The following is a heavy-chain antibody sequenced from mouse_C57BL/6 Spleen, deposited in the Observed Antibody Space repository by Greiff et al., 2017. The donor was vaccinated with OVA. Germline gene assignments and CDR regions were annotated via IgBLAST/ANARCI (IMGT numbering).Heavy chain of an antibody. CDR3: AREGDYRLFDY. D-gene: IGHD5-5*01. Sequence: VQLQQPGAELVKPGASVKLSCKASGYTFTSYWMHWVKQRPGQGLEWIGNINPSNGGTNYNEKFKSKATLTVNISSSTAYMQLSSLTSEDSAVYYCAREGDYRLFDYWGKGPTLSVSS. CDR2: INPSNGGT. CDR1: GYTFTSYW. J-gene: IGHJ2*01. V-gene: IGHV1-53*01.